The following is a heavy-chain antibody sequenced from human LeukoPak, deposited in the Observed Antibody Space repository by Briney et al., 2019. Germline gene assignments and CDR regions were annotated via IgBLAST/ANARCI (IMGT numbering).Heavy chain of an antibody. V-gene: IGHV3-11*04. J-gene: IGHJ4*02. Sequence: GGSLRLSCAASGFTFSNYYMGWIRQAPGKGLEWVSYISSSGSPIYYADSVKGRFTISRDNAKNSLYLQMNSLRAEDTAVYYCARAMELGMDYWGQGSLVTVSS. CDR2: ISSSGSPI. D-gene: IGHD7-27*01. CDR1: GFTFSNYY. CDR3: ARAMELGMDY.